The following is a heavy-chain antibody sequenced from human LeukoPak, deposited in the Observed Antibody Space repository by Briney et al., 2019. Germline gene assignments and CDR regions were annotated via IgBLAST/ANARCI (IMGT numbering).Heavy chain of an antibody. J-gene: IGHJ5*02. CDR3: ARVARVYQAFNWFDP. CDR1: GGTFRSYA. CDR2: IIPIFGTA. D-gene: IGHD6-13*01. V-gene: IGHV1-69*01. Sequence: SVKVSCKASGGTFRSYAISWVRQAPGQGLEWMGGIIPIFGTANYAQKFQGRVTITADESTSTAYMELSSLRSEDTAVYYCARVARVYQAFNWFDPWGQGTLVTVSS.